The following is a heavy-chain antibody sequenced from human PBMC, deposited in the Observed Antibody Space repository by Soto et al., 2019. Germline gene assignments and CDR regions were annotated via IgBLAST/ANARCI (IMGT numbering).Heavy chain of an antibody. CDR3: ARLPIRYYFDY. CDR1: GGSISSYY. CDR2: IYYSGST. J-gene: IGHJ4*02. Sequence: SETLSLTCTVSGGSISSYYWSWIRQPPGKGLEWIGYIYYSGSTNYNPSLKSRVTISVDTSKNQFSLKLSSVTAADTAVYCCARLPIRYYFDYWGQGTLVTVSS. V-gene: IGHV4-59*08.